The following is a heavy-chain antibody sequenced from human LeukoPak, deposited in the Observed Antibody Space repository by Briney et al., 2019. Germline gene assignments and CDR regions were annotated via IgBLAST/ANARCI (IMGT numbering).Heavy chain of an antibody. V-gene: IGHV4-39*07. CDR2: IYYSGST. D-gene: IGHD1-26*01. J-gene: IGHJ4*02. Sequence: PSQTLSLTCTVSGGSISSSSYYWGWIRQPPGKGLEWIGSIYYSGSTYYNPSLKSRVTISVDTSKNQFSLKLSSVTAADTAVYYCARGGIVGATNFDYWGQGTLVTVSS. CDR3: ARGGIVGATNFDY. CDR1: GGSISSSSYY.